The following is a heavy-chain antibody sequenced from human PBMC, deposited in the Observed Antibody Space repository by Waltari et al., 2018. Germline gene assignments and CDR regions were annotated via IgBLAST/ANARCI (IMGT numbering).Heavy chain of an antibody. CDR1: GGSISSYY. D-gene: IGHD3-3*01. V-gene: IGHV4-59*01. J-gene: IGHJ5*02. CDR2: IYYSGST. CDR3: AREDYDFWSGYNWFDP. Sequence: QVQLQESGPGLVKPSETLSLTCTVSGGSISSYYWSWIRQPPGKGLEWIGYIYYSGSTNYNPSLKSRVTISVDTSKNQFSLKLSSVTAADTAVYYCAREDYDFWSGYNWFDPWGQGTLVTVSS.